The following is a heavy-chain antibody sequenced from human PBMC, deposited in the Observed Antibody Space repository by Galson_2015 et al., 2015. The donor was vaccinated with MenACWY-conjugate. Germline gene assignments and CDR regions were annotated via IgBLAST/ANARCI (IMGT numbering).Heavy chain of an antibody. V-gene: IGHV3-48*01. CDR3: ARVGYCSSTSCYSGWFDP. Sequence: SLRLSCAASGFTFSSYSMNWVRQAPGKGLEWVSYISSSSSTIYYADSVKGRFTISRDNAKNSLYLQMNSLRAEDTAVYYCARVGYCSSTSCYSGWFDPWGQGTLVTVSS. D-gene: IGHD2-2*02. CDR1: GFTFSSYS. J-gene: IGHJ5*02. CDR2: ISSSSSTI.